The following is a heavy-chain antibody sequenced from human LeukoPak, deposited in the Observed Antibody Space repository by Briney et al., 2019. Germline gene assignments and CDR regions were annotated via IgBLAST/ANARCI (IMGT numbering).Heavy chain of an antibody. CDR2: ISWNSGSI. CDR3: ARDLLRGANWFDP. D-gene: IGHD1-26*01. V-gene: IGHV3-9*01. CDR1: GFTFDDYA. J-gene: IGHJ5*02. Sequence: GGSLRLSCAASGFTFDDYAMHWVRQAPGKGLEWVSGISWNSGSIGYADSVKGRFTISRDNAKNSLYLQMNSLRSEDTAVYYCARDLLRGANWFDPWGQGTLVTVSS.